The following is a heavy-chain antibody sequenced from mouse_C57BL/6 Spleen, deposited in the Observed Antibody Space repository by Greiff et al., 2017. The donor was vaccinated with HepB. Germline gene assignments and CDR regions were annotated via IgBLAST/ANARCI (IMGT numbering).Heavy chain of an antibody. CDR2: IDPETGGT. V-gene: IGHV1-15*01. CDR1: GYTFTDYE. Sequence: QVQLKQSGAELVRPGASVTLSCKASGYTFTDYEMHWVKQTPVHGLEWIGAIDPETGGTAYNQKFKGKAILTADKSSSTAYMELRSLTSEDSAVYYCTRGGWIYAMDYWGQGTSVTVSS. D-gene: IGHD1-1*02. CDR3: TRGGWIYAMDY. J-gene: IGHJ4*01.